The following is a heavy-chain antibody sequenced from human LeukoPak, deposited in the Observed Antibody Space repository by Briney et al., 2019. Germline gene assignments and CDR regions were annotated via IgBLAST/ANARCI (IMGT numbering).Heavy chain of an antibody. Sequence: PGGSLRLSCGASGFTISNKQMSWVRQAPGKGLEWVSVVYSGGTTYYADSVKGRFTISRDTSKNALYLQMNNLRAEDTAVYYCARDTSGIPGYWGQGTLVTVSS. D-gene: IGHD3-10*01. J-gene: IGHJ4*02. CDR2: VYSGGTT. CDR1: GFTISNKQ. V-gene: IGHV3-53*01. CDR3: ARDTSGIPGY.